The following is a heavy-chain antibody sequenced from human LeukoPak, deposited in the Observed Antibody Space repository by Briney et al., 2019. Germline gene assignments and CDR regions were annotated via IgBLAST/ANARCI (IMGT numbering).Heavy chain of an antibody. CDR1: GGSISSYY. J-gene: IGHJ4*02. CDR3: ARAHYYDSSGYYYGDYFDY. D-gene: IGHD3-22*01. V-gene: IGHV4-59*01. CDR2: VYYSGST. Sequence: PSETLSLTCTVSGGSISSYYWSWIRQPPGKGLEWIGYVYYSGSTNYNPSLKSRVTISVDTSKNQFSLKLSSVTAADTAVYYCARAHYYDSSGYYYGDYFDYWGQGTLVTVSS.